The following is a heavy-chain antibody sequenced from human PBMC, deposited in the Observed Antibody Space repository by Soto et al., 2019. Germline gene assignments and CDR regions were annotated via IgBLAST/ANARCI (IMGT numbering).Heavy chain of an antibody. V-gene: IGHV4-39*01. CDR1: GGSISSSSYY. D-gene: IGHD6-19*01. CDR3: ARTGYSSGWYYYYYYGMDV. CDR2: IYYSGST. Sequence: SETLSLTCTVSGGSISSSSYYWGWIRQPPGKGLEWIGSIYYSGSTYYNASLKSRVTISVDTSKNQFSLKLSSVTAADTAVYYCARTGYSSGWYYYYYYGMDVWGQGTTVTVSS. J-gene: IGHJ6*02.